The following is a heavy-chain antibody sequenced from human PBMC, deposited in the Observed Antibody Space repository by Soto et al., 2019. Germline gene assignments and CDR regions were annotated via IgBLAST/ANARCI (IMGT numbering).Heavy chain of an antibody. CDR1: GYSFTSYW. D-gene: IGHD1-20*01. CDR2: IYPGDSDT. V-gene: IGHV5-51*01. CDR3: AKGSNWSPSGWFDP. J-gene: IGHJ5*02. Sequence: PGESLKISCKGSGYSFTSYWIGWVRQMPGKGLEWMGIIYPGDSDTRYSPSFQGQVTISADKSISTAYLQMNSLRAEDTAVYYCAKGSNWSPSGWFDPWGQGTLVTVSS.